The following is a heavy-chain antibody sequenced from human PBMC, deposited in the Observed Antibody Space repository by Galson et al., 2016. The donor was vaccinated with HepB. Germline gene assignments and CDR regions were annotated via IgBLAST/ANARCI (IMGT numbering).Heavy chain of an antibody. CDR1: EFTFSTYG. V-gene: IGHV3-33*01. CDR3: AREMHVAAAAAFDF. J-gene: IGHJ4*02. CDR2: IWHDGSNK. D-gene: IGHD6-13*01. Sequence: SLRLSCAASEFTFSTYGMHWVRQAPGKGLEWVALIWHDGSNKYYVDSVKGRFTISRDNPKNTLYLQMNSLKVEDTAVYYCAREMHVAAAAAFDFWGRGTLVTVSS.